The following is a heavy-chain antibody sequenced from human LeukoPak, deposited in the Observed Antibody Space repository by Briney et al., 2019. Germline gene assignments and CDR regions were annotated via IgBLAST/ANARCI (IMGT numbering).Heavy chain of an antibody. Sequence: GGSLRLSCAASGFTFTNYWMNWLRQAPGKGLEWVANIKQDGSAKNYVDSVKGRFTISRDNAKNSLYLQMNSLRAEDTAVYYCARDFSPYCGGDCYFDAFDMWGQGTVVTVSS. V-gene: IGHV3-7*01. J-gene: IGHJ3*02. CDR1: GFTFTNYW. CDR2: IKQDGSAK. CDR3: ARDFSPYCGGDCYFDAFDM. D-gene: IGHD2-21*01.